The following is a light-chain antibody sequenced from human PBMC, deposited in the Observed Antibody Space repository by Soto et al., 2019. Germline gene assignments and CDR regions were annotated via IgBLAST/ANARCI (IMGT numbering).Light chain of an antibody. CDR3: QQFSSYPLT. J-gene: IGKJ4*01. V-gene: IGKV3-20*01. CDR1: QSVSSSY. CDR2: GAS. Sequence: EIALTQSPGTLSLSPGERATLSCRASQSVSSSYLAWCQQKPGQAPRLLIYGASSRATGIPDRFSGGGSGTDFTLTISRLEPEDFAVYYCQQFSSYPLTFGGGTKVDIK.